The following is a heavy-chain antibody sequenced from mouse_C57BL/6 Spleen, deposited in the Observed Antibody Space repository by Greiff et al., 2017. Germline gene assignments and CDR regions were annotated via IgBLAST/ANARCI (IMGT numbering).Heavy chain of an antibody. CDR2: ISYDGSN. CDR3: ARWGWLLRREYYFDY. CDR1: GYSITSGYY. V-gene: IGHV3-6*01. D-gene: IGHD2-3*01. Sequence: EVQLQQSGPGLVKPSQSLSLTCSVTGYSITSGYYWNWIRQFPGNKLEWMGYISYDGSNNYNPSLKNRISITRDTSKNQFCLKLNSVTTEDTATYYCARWGWLLRREYYFDYWGQGTTLTVSS. J-gene: IGHJ2*01.